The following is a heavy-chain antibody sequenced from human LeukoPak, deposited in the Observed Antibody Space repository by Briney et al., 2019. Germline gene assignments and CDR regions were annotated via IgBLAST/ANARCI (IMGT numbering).Heavy chain of an antibody. D-gene: IGHD5-18*01. CDR2: INPNSGGT. V-gene: IGHV1-2*02. CDR3: AKDQEIQPEYPIPNAFDI. J-gene: IGHJ3*02. Sequence: ASVKVSCKASGYTFTGYYMHWVRQAPGQGLEWMGWINPNSGGTNYAQKFQGRVTMTRDTSISTAYMELSRLRSDDTAVYYCAKDQEIQPEYPIPNAFDIWGQGTMVTVSS. CDR1: GYTFTGYY.